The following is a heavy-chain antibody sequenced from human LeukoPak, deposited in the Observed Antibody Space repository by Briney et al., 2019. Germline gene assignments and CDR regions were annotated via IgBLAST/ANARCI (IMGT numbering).Heavy chain of an antibody. CDR2: IYYSGST. J-gene: IGHJ5*02. CDR1: GVSISSYH. D-gene: IGHD6-13*01. Sequence: PSETLTLTCTVSGVSISSYHWRWLRQPPGKGLEWIGYIYYSGSTNYNPSLKSRVTISVDTSKNQFSLKLSSVTAADTAVYYCARHGSSSWYDWFDPWRQGTMVTVSS. CDR3: ARHGSSSWYDWFDP. V-gene: IGHV4-59*08.